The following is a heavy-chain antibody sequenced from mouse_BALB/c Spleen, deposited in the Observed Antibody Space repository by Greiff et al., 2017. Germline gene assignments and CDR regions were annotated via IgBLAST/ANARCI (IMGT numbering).Heavy chain of an antibody. CDR3: ARSGLDYAMDY. CDR2: IYPGDGDT. CDR1: GYAFSSYW. J-gene: IGHJ4*01. Sequence: QVQLQQSGAELVRPGSSVKISCKASGYAFSSYWMNWVKQRPGQGLEWIGQIYPGDGDTNYNGKFKGKATLTADKSSSTAYMQLSSLTSEDSAVYFCARSGLDYAMDYWGQGTSVTVSS. V-gene: IGHV1-80*01. D-gene: IGHD3-1*01.